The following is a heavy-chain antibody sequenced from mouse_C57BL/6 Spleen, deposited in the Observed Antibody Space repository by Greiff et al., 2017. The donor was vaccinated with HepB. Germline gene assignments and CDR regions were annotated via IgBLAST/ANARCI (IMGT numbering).Heavy chain of an antibody. CDR1: GFTFSDYG. CDR3: ARELLGVYAMDY. V-gene: IGHV5-17*01. D-gene: IGHD1-1*01. CDR2: ISSGSSTI. Sequence: EVKLMESGGGLVKPGGSLKLSCAASGFTFSDYGMHWVRQAPEKGLEWVAYISSGSSTIYYADTVKGRFTISRDNAKNTLFLQMTSLRSEDTAMYYCARELLGVYAMDYWGQGTSVTVSS. J-gene: IGHJ4*01.